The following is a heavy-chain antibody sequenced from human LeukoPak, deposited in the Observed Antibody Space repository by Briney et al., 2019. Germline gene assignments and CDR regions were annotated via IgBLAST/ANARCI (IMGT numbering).Heavy chain of an antibody. CDR3: AGSMSHNWFDP. V-gene: IGHV3-30*03. D-gene: IGHD3-10*01. CDR2: ISYDGSNK. Sequence: PGRSLRLSCAASGFTFSSYGMHWVRQAPGKGLEWVAVISYDGSNKYYADSVKGRFTISRDNSKNTLCLQMNSLRAEDTAVYYCAGSMSHNWFDPWGRGTLVTVSS. J-gene: IGHJ5*02. CDR1: GFTFSSYG.